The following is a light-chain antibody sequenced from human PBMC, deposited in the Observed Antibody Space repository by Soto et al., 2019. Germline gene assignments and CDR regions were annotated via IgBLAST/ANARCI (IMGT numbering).Light chain of an antibody. CDR2: TAS. CDR1: QTVTTY. CDR3: QQTSAAPFT. V-gene: IGKV1-39*01. J-gene: IGKJ3*01. Sequence: EIQVTQKQSSLSASVGDRVTITCRTSQTVTTYLNWYQRKSGKAPNLLIFTASSFQGGVPARFSASGSRTDFTLTISSLQPDDFATYYCQQTSAAPFTFGPGTMVDIK.